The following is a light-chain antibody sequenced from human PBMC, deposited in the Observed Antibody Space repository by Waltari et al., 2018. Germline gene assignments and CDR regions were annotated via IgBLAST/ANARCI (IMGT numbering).Light chain of an antibody. CDR2: WAS. CDR3: QQYYGTPPT. V-gene: IGKV4-1*01. J-gene: IGKJ1*01. CDR1: QSLLYSSNNKNY. Sequence: DIVMTQSPDFLTVSLGERATINCKSSQSLLYSSNNKNYLAWYQQKLGQPPNLLMYWASTRKSGVPDRFSGSGSGTDFTLTISSLQAEDVAAYYCQQYYGTPPTFGQGTKVDIK.